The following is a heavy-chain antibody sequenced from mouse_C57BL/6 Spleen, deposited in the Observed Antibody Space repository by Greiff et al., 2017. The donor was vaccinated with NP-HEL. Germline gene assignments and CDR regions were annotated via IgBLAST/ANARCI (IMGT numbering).Heavy chain of an antibody. CDR2: IYPGSGST. V-gene: IGHV1-55*01. CDR1: GYTFTSYW. CDR3: ARWGYSNYAVDY. Sequence: VQLQQSGAELVKPGASVKMSCKASGYTFTSYWITWVKQRPGQGLEWIGDIYPGSGSTNYNEKFKSKATLTVDTSSSTAYMQLSSLTSEDSAVYYCARWGYSNYAVDYWGQGTSVTVSS. J-gene: IGHJ4*01. D-gene: IGHD2-5*01.